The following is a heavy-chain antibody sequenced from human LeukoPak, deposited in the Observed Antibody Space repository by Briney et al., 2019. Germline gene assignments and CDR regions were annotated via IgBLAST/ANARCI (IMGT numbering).Heavy chain of an antibody. CDR1: GFTFTGYY. CDR3: ARDLWFGELSFDY. J-gene: IGHJ4*02. Sequence: ASVKVSCKASGFTFTGYYMHWVRQAPGQGLEWMGWINPNSGGTNYAQRFQGRVTMTRDTSINTAYMELSRLRSDDTAVYYCARDLWFGELSFDYWGQGTLVTVSS. D-gene: IGHD3-10*01. V-gene: IGHV1-2*02. CDR2: INPNSGGT.